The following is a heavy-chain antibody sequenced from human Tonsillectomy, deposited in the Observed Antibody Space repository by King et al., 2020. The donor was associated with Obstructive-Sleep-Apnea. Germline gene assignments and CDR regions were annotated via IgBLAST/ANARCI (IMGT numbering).Heavy chain of an antibody. V-gene: IGHV4-39*07. CDR1: GASISSRSYY. Sequence: QLQESGPGLVKPSETLSLTCTVFGASISSRSYYWGWIRQPPGKGLEWIGSINYSGTTYYNPSRRSRVTISVDTSKNQLSLRLTSVTATDTAVYYCARLDIEHSYQYGMDVWGQGTTVTVSS. J-gene: IGHJ6*02. D-gene: IGHD2-2*03. CDR2: INYSGTT. CDR3: ARLDIEHSYQYGMDV.